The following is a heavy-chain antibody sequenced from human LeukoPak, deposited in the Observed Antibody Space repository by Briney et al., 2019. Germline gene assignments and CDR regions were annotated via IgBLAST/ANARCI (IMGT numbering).Heavy chain of an antibody. D-gene: IGHD2-15*01. J-gene: IGHJ4*02. V-gene: IGHV3-48*01. Sequence: GGSLRLSCVASGSTFSSYSMNWVRQAPGKGPEWVSYISSSSTTIYYADSAKGRFTISRDNVQNSLYLQMNSLRAEDTAVYYCARDPDRGGGFDYWGQGTLVTASS. CDR2: ISSSSTTI. CDR1: GSTFSSYS. CDR3: ARDPDRGGGFDY.